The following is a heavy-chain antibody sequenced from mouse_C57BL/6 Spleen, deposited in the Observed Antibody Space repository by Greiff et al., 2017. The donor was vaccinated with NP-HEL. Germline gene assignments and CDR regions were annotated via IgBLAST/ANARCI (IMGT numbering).Heavy chain of an antibody. CDR2: ILPGSGST. D-gene: IGHD4-1*01. Sequence: VQVVESGAELLKPGASVKLSCKATGYTFTGYRIGWVTQRPGHGLEWIGEILPGSGSTNYNEKFKGKAPFTAGTSSKPAYMQHSSLTAEDSANYYCARDDEAGRGAYWGQGTLVAVAA. CDR1: GYTFTGYR. J-gene: IGHJ3*01. CDR3: ARDDEAGRGAY. V-gene: IGHV1-9*01.